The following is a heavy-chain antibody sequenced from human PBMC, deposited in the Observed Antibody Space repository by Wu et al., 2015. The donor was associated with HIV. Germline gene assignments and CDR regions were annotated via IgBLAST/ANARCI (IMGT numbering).Heavy chain of an antibody. Sequence: QVQLVQSGAEVKKPGASVKISCKTSGYSFSNYFIHWVRQAPGQGLEWMGIINPNGGGTSHAQKFQDRVTMTRDTSTTTVFVELSNLTSEDAAVYYCTRGEMGKFDWWGQGTLVTVSS. CDR3: TRGEMGKFDW. CDR1: GYSFSNYF. D-gene: IGHD7-27*01. J-gene: IGHJ4*02. V-gene: IGHV1-46*03. CDR2: INPNGGGT.